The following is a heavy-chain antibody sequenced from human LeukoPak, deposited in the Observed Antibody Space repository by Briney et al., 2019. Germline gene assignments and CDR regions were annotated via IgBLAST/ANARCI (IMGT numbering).Heavy chain of an antibody. V-gene: IGHV3-30*18. CDR2: ISYDGSNK. D-gene: IGHD6-13*01. CDR3: AKIPIAAAGVEYFQH. J-gene: IGHJ1*01. Sequence: GGSLRLSCAASGFTFSSYGMHWVRQAPGKGLEGVAVISYDGSNKYYADAVKGRFTISRDNSKNTLYLQMNSLRAEDTAVYYCAKIPIAAAGVEYFQHWGQGTLVTVSS. CDR1: GFTFSSYG.